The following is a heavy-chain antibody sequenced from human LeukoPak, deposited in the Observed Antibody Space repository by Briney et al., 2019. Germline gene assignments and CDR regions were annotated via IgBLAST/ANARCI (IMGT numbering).Heavy chain of an antibody. Sequence: ASVKVSCKASGYSFSSYAMNWVRQAPGQGLEWMGWINTNTGNPTYAQGFTGRFVFSLDTSVSTAYLRISSLKAEDTAVYYCASEKVGVTDYWGQGTLVTVSS. CDR1: GYSFSSYA. CDR2: INTNTGNP. CDR3: ASEKVGVTDY. J-gene: IGHJ4*02. D-gene: IGHD2-2*01. V-gene: IGHV7-4-1*02.